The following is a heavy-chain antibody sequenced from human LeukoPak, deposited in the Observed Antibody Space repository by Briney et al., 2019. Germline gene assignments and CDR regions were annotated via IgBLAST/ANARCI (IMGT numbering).Heavy chain of an antibody. J-gene: IGHJ4*02. CDR3: VREAFDYIWGTYRLFEF. V-gene: IGHV3-48*03. CDR1: GFIFSNYE. Sequence: GGSLRLSCGASGFIFSNYEMNWVRQAPGKGLEWISYINSSANTIYYRDSVKGRFTISRDNARNSLYLQMNSLRAEDTAAYYCVREAFDYIWGTYRLFEFWGQGTLVTVSS. D-gene: IGHD3-16*02. CDR2: INSSANTI.